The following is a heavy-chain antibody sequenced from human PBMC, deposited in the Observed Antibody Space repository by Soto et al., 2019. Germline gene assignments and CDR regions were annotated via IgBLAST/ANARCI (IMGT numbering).Heavy chain of an antibody. D-gene: IGHD2-21*02. V-gene: IGHV3-48*02. CDR1: GFTFSNFR. CDR2: IDGSGTAM. J-gene: IGHJ4*02. CDR3: ARQLYTVVTPQDY. Sequence: TGGSLRLSCAASGFTFSNFRMSWIRQAPGKGLEWVSHIDGSGTAMSYVDSVKGRFTISRDNAKNSLYLEMTSLRDEDTAVYYCARQLYTVVTPQDYWGRGTLVTVSS.